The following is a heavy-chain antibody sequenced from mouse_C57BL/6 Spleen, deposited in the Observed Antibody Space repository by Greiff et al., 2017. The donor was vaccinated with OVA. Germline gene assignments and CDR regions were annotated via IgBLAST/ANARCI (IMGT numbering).Heavy chain of an antibody. J-gene: IGHJ1*03. CDR1: GFNIKDYY. V-gene: IGHV14-2*01. Sequence: EVKLEESGAELVKPGASVKLSCTASGFNIKDYYMHWVKQRTEQGLEWIGRIDPEDGETKYAPKFQGKATITADTSSNTAYLQLSSLTSEDTAVYYCARDITTVVATPGYFDVWGTGTTVTVSS. CDR2: IDPEDGET. CDR3: ARDITTVVATPGYFDV. D-gene: IGHD1-1*01.